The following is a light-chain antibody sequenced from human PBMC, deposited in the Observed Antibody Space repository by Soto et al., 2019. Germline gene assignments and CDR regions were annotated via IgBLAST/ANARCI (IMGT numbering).Light chain of an antibody. V-gene: IGLV2-14*03. CDR1: SSDIGSYDH. CDR3: ISYTDRQSYL. J-gene: IGLJ1*01. Sequence: QSVLTQPASVSGSPGQSITISCSGTSSDIGSYDHVAWYQQFPGKSPKLIIYAVSDRPSGVSDRFSGSKSGISASLTISGLQTEDEADYYCISYTDRQSYLFGTGTKLTV. CDR2: AVS.